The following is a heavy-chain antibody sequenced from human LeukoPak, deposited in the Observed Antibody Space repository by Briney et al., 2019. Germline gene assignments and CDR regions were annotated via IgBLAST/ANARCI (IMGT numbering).Heavy chain of an antibody. CDR3: AKDARRSSGWWFFDH. V-gene: IGHV3-23*01. J-gene: IGHJ4*02. D-gene: IGHD6-19*01. CDR2: ISRSGSST. CDR1: GFTFSAYA. Sequence: GGSLRLSCAASGFTFSAYAMSWVRQAPGKGPEWVSAISRSGSSTDYADSVKGRFTISRDNSKNTLYLQMNSLRPEDTAVYYCAKDARRSSGWWFFDHWGQGTLVTVSS.